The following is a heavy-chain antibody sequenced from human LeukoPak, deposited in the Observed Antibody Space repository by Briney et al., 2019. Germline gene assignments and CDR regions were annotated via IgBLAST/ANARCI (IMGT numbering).Heavy chain of an antibody. CDR2: TSGSAGRT. CDR1: GFTFSSYA. D-gene: IGHD4-17*01. Sequence: PGGSLRLSCAASGFTFSSYAMSWVRQAPGKGLEWVSATSGSAGRTYYADSVKGRFTVSRDYSKNTLYLQMNSLRAEDTAIYYCARDTTVTPTFIPDYWGQGTLVTVSS. CDR3: ARDTTVTPTFIPDY. J-gene: IGHJ4*02. V-gene: IGHV3-23*01.